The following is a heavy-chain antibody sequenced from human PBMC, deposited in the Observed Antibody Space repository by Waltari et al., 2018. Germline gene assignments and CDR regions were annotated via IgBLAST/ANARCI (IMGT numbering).Heavy chain of an antibody. J-gene: IGHJ4*02. V-gene: IGHV3-48*02. CDR2: ISAISTTL. CDR1: GLIFSDFA. Sequence: AQLVESGGAAMQPGGSLRLSCEVSGLIFSDFAFNWVRQVPGKGLEWVSYISAISTTLFYADSVKGRFTVSRDNARNSLYLQMNNLRDEDTALYYCVKAHVTSATLVGGLTIPEMYFDSWGQGTLVTVSS. D-gene: IGHD3-16*01. CDR3: VKAHVTSATLVGGLTIPEMYFDS.